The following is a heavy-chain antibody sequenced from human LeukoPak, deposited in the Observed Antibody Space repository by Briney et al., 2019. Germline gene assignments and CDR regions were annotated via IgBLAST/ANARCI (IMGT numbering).Heavy chain of an antibody. V-gene: IGHV4-59*11. Sequence: SETLSLTCTVSGGSISSHYWSWIRQPPGKGLEWIGYIYYSGSTKYNPSLKSRVTISVDTSENQFSLKLSSVTAADTAVYYCARLYDSSGYTNWLDPWGQGTLVTVSS. CDR3: ARLYDSSGYTNWLDP. D-gene: IGHD3-22*01. CDR2: IYYSGST. J-gene: IGHJ5*02. CDR1: GGSISSHY.